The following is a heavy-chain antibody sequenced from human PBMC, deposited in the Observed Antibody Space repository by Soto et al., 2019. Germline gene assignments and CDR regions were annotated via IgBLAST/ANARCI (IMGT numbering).Heavy chain of an antibody. V-gene: IGHV3-21*01. CDR2: ISSSSSYI. D-gene: IGHD6-19*01. Sequence: EVQLVESGGGLVKPGGSLRLSCAASGFTFSSYSMNWVGQAPGKGLEWVSSISSSSSYIYYADSVKGRFTISRDNAKKSLYLRMNSLRAEDTAVYYCARDFGHQWLVRYNGFDPWGQGTLVTVSS. CDR3: ARDFGHQWLVRYNGFDP. CDR1: GFTFSSYS. J-gene: IGHJ5*02.